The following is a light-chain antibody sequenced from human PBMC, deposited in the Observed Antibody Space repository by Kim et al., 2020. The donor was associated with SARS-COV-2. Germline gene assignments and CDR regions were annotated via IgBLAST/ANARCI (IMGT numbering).Light chain of an antibody. CDR1: SSNSGNNT. CDR3: STWDDSLDNPV. J-gene: IGLJ3*02. CDR2: DNY. V-gene: IGLV1-44*01. Sequence: GQRIPISCAGGSSNSGNNTETWYQQLPGTAPKFLIYDNYQRPSGVPDRFSGSKSGTSASLAISGLQSEDEAYYYCSTWDDSLDNPVFGGGTQLTVL.